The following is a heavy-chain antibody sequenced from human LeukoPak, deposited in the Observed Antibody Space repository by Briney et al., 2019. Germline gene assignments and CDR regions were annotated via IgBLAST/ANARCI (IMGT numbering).Heavy chain of an antibody. CDR3: TTFLSSSWLDY. J-gene: IGHJ4*02. CDR2: IKSKTDGGTT. V-gene: IGHV3-15*01. CDR1: GFTFSNAW. Sequence: GGSLRPSCAASGFTFSNAWMSWVRQAPGKGLEWVGRIKSKTDGGTTDYAAPVKGRFTISRDDSKNTLYLQMNSLKTEDTAVYYCTTFLSSSWLDYWGQGTLVTVSS. D-gene: IGHD6-13*01.